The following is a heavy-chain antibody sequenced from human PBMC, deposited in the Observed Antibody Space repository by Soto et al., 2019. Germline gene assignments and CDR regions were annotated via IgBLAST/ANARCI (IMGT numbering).Heavy chain of an antibody. V-gene: IGHV3-23*01. D-gene: IGHD5-18*01. Sequence: GGSLRLSCAASGFTFSSYAMSWVRQAPGKGLEWVSAISGSGGSTYYADSVKGRFTISRDNSKNTLYLQMNSLRAEDTAVYYCAKRLTAGRIQQDNFDYWGQGTLVTVSS. J-gene: IGHJ4*02. CDR1: GFTFSSYA. CDR2: ISGSGGST. CDR3: AKRLTAGRIQQDNFDY.